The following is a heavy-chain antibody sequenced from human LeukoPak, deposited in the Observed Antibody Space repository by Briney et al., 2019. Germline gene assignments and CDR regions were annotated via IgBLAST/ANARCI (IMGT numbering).Heavy chain of an antibody. Sequence: SQTLSLTCTVSGDSLSSYYWSWLRQPAGKGLEWIGRIYESGNTNSNPSLKSRVTMSVDTSKNQFSLNLNSVAAADTAVYYCARGLGSSWFSDFFQHWGQGTLVTVSS. CDR2: IYESGNT. V-gene: IGHV4-4*07. D-gene: IGHD6-13*01. J-gene: IGHJ1*01. CDR3: ARGLGSSWFSDFFQH. CDR1: GDSLSSYY.